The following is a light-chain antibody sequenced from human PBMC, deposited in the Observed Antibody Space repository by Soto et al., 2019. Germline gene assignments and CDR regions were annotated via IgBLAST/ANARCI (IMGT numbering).Light chain of an antibody. J-gene: IGKJ1*01. V-gene: IGKV3-20*01. CDR3: QQYDSSPRT. CDR2: GAS. CDR1: QSVPSNY. Sequence: VMTQSPATLSVSPWEGVTLSCTASQSVPSNYLAWYQQRPGPAPRPLIYGASNRATGIPDRFSGSGSGTDFTLPISRLEPEDFAVYYCQQYDSSPRTFGQGTKVDIK.